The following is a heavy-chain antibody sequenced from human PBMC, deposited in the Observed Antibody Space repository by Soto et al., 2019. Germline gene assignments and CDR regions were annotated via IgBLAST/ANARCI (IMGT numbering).Heavy chain of an antibody. Sequence: GASVKVSCKASGYTFTSYGISWVRQAPGQGLEWMGWISAYNGNTNYVQKLQGKVTMTTDTSTSTAYMELRSLRSDDTAVYYCARFRRVVTAPSNWFDPWGQGTLVTVSS. CDR2: ISAYNGNT. CDR3: ARFRRVVTAPSNWFDP. CDR1: GYTFTSYG. V-gene: IGHV1-18*01. J-gene: IGHJ5*02. D-gene: IGHD2-21*02.